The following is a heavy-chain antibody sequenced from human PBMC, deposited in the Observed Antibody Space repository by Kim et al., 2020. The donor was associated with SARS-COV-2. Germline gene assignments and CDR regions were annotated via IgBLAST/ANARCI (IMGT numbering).Heavy chain of an antibody. CDR1: GFTFSSYS. J-gene: IGHJ4*02. CDR3: ARDELITMVRGVPDY. CDR2: ISSSSSYI. D-gene: IGHD3-10*01. V-gene: IGHV3-21*04. Sequence: GGSLRLSCAASGFTFSSYSMNWVRQAPGKGLEWVSSISSSSSYIYYADSVKGRFTISRDNAKNSLYLQMNSLRAEDTAVYYCARDELITMVRGVPDYWGQGTLVTVSS.